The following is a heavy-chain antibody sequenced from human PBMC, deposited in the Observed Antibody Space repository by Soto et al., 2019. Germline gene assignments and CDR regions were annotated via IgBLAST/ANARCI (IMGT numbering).Heavy chain of an antibody. V-gene: IGHV1-3*01. J-gene: IGHJ4*02. D-gene: IGHD6-19*01. CDR3: ARDGAVAGNINFDY. Sequence: QVQLEQSGAEVKKPGASVKVSCKASGYTFTNYAIHWVRQAPGQRLAWMGWINAGNGNTKYPPKFQDRVTITRDTSARIAYMELSSLRSEDTAVYYCARDGAVAGNINFDYWGQGTLVTVSS. CDR2: INAGNGNT. CDR1: GYTFTNYA.